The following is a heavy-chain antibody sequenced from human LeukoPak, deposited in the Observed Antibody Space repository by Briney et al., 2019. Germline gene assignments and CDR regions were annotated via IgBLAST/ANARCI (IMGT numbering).Heavy chain of an antibody. D-gene: IGHD2-2*01. CDR1: GFIFNSYW. V-gene: IGHV3-7*01. CDR3: ARERNVAVVTAFDV. CDR2: TKQDGSEK. Sequence: GGSLRLTCAGSGFIFNSYWMRWVRQAPGKGLEWVANTKQDGSEKYYLDSVKGRFTISRDNAKNSLYLQMNTLRPEDTAVYYCARERNVAVVTAFDVWGQGTMVTVSS. J-gene: IGHJ3*01.